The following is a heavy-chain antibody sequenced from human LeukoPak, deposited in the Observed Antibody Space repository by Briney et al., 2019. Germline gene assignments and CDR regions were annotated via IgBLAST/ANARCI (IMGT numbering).Heavy chain of an antibody. V-gene: IGHV3-21*05. CDR2: ISGSSDDI. Sequence: GGSLRLSCAASGFTFSSHRMNWVRQAPGKGLEWVADISGSSDDIHYADSVKGRFTISRDNAKNTLYLQMNSLRAEDTAVYYCARAPPVPAARPRSSAFDIWGQGTMVTVSS. CDR3: ARAPPVPAARPRSSAFDI. J-gene: IGHJ3*02. D-gene: IGHD6-6*01. CDR1: GFTFSSHR.